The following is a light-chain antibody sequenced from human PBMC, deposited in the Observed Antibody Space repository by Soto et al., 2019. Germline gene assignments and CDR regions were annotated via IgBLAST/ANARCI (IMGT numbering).Light chain of an antibody. J-gene: IGKJ1*01. CDR1: QTLSINS. Sequence: EIVLTQSPDTLSLSPGERATLFCRASQTLSINSLAWYQQKPGQAPRLLIYAASTRHTGIPDRFNGSGSGTDFALTINRLEPEDFAVYYCQQYGSSRWTFGQGTKVEIK. CDR3: QQYGSSRWT. CDR2: AAS. V-gene: IGKV3-20*01.